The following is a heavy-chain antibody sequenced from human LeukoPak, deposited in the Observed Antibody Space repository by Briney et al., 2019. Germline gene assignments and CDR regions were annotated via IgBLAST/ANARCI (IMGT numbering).Heavy chain of an antibody. J-gene: IGHJ6*03. Sequence: GRSLRLSCAAAGFTFSSYSMNWVRQAPGEGLGWVSSISSSSSYIYYADSVTGRFTISRDNAKNSLYLQMNSLRAEDTAVYYWARHLGTAVAFMDVWGKGTTVTVSS. CDR2: ISSSSSYI. CDR1: GFTFSSYS. D-gene: IGHD6-19*01. CDR3: ARHLGTAVAFMDV. V-gene: IGHV3-21*01.